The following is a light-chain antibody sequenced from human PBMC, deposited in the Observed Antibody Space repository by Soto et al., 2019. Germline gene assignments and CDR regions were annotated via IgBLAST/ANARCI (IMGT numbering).Light chain of an antibody. CDR3: SSYTSSSSYV. J-gene: IGLJ1*01. V-gene: IGLV2-14*03. CDR2: DVS. CDR1: ISDVGGYNY. Sequence: QSVPTQPASVSGSPGQSITISCTGTISDVGGYNYVSWYQQHPGKAPKLMIYDVSNRPSGVSNRFSGSKSGNTASLTISGLQAEDEADYYCSSYTSSSSYVFGTGTQLTVL.